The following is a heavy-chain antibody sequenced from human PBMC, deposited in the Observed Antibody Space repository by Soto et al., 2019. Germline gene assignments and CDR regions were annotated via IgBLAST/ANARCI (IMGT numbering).Heavy chain of an antibody. CDR3: ARESRFRKFDY. J-gene: IGHJ4*02. CDR2: ISYDGSNK. D-gene: IGHD3-10*01. V-gene: IGHV3-30-3*01. Sequence: PGGSLRLSCAASGLTFSSYALHWVRQAPGKGLEWVAVISYDGSNKYYADSVKGRFTISRDNSKTTLYLQMNSLRAEDTAVYYCARESRFRKFDYWGQGTLVTVSS. CDR1: GLTFSSYA.